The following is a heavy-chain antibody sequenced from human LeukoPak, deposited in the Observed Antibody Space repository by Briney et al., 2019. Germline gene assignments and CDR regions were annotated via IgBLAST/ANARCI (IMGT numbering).Heavy chain of an antibody. J-gene: IGHJ1*01. CDR3: ARVADSGNYFQYFQH. D-gene: IGHD1-26*01. CDR1: VYTFTSYF. Sequence: ASVKVSCKASVYTFTSYFMHWVRQAPGQGLEWLGVINPGSGSTTYAQKFQGRVTMTRDTSTSTVYMELSSLRSEDTAVYYCARVADSGNYFQYFQHWGQGTLVTVSS. CDR2: INPGSGST. V-gene: IGHV1-46*01.